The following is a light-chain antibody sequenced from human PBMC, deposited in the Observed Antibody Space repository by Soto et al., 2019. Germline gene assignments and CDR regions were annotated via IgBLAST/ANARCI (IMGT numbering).Light chain of an antibody. Sequence: QSVLTQPASVSGSPGQSITISCTGTSSDVGGFNYVSWYQQHPGKAPKVLIYEVSNRPSGVSNRFSGSKSGNTASLTISGLQAEDEADYYCSSYRGSSTLFGGGTKVTVL. CDR3: SSYRGSSTL. V-gene: IGLV2-14*01. CDR2: EVS. J-gene: IGLJ2*01. CDR1: SSDVGGFNY.